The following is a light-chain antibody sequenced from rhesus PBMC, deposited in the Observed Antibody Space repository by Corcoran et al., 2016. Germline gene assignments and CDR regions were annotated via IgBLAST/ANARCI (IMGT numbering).Light chain of an antibody. CDR2: KAS. Sequence: DIQMTQSPSSLSASVGDTVTITCRASQSISYWLDWYQQKPGKVPNLLIYKASNLQSGVPSRFSGSGSGKDLTLTISSLQPEDFATYYCLQYSSSPYSFGQGTKVEIK. CDR3: LQYSSSPYS. CDR1: QSISYW. J-gene: IGKJ2*01. V-gene: IGKV1-22*01.